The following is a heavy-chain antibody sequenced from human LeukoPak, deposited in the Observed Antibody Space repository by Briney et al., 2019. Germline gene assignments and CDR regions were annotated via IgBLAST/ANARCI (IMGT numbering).Heavy chain of an antibody. D-gene: IGHD1-14*01. CDR1: GFTFSDSY. V-gene: IGHV3-11*04. Sequence: GGSLRLSCAASGFTFSDSYMSWIRQTPGKGLGWLSYISGSSTDISYADSVKGRITISRDNAKNSLYLQMNSLRAEDTGVYFCVKGSGRNGGIWGQGTLVTVSS. CDR2: ISGSSTDI. CDR3: VKGSGRNGGI. J-gene: IGHJ4*02.